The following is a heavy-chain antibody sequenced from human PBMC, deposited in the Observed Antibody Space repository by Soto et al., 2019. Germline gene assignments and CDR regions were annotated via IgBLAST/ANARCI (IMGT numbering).Heavy chain of an antibody. D-gene: IGHD4-17*01. CDR2: IWYDGSNK. Sequence: QVQRVESGGGVVQPGRSLRRSCAASGFTFSSYGMHWVRQAPGKGLEWVAVIWYDGSNKYYADSVKGRFTISRDNSKNTLYLQMNSLRAEDTAVYYCARAVDHDYGGKPGGSWGQGTLVTVSS. V-gene: IGHV3-33*01. J-gene: IGHJ5*02. CDR1: GFTFSSYG. CDR3: ARAVDHDYGGKPGGS.